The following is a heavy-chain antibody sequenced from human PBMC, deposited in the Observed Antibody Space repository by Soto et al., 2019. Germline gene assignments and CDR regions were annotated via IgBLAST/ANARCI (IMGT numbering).Heavy chain of an antibody. V-gene: IGHV3-33*01. D-gene: IGHD2-21*01. CDR1: RLSFSSYG. Sequence: VGSLRLSCAVSRLSFSSYGMHWVRQAPGKGMERVAVIWYDGSNKYYADSVKGRFTISRDNSKNTLYLQMNSLRAEDTAVYYCARDLLLPRSIFPGFDPWGQGTLVTVSS. CDR2: IWYDGSNK. J-gene: IGHJ5*02. CDR3: ARDLLLPRSIFPGFDP.